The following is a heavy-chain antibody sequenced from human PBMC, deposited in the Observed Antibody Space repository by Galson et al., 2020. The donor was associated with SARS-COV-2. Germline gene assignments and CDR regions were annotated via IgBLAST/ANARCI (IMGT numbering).Heavy chain of an antibody. V-gene: IGHV4-59*01. CDR1: GVSISSYY. J-gene: IGHJ4*02. CDR3: ARVNTIFGVLIPFFDY. CDR2: IYYSGST. D-gene: IGHD3-3*01. Sequence: SETLSLTCSVSGVSISSYYWSWIRQPPGKGLEWIGYIYYSGSTYYSPSPKSRVTISLSTSENHFSLKLNSVTAADTAVYYCARVNTIFGVLIPFFDYWGQGTLVTVSS.